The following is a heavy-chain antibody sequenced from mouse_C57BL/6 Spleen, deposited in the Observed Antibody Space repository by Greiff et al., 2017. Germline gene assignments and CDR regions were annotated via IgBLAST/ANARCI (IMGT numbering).Heavy chain of an antibody. J-gene: IGHJ3*01. D-gene: IGHD1-1*01. V-gene: IGHV14-2*01. Sequence: VQLQQSGAELVKPGASVKLSCTASGFNIKDYYMHWVKQRTEQGLEWIGRIDPEDGETKYAPKVQGKATITADTSSNTAYLQLSSLTSEDTAVYYCARPYYGSSSAWFAYWGQGTLVTVSA. CDR1: GFNIKDYY. CDR2: IDPEDGET. CDR3: ARPYYGSSSAWFAY.